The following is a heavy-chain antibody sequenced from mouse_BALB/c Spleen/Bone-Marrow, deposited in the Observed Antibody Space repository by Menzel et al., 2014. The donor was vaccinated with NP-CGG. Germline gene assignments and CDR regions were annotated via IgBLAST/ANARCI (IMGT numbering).Heavy chain of an antibody. D-gene: IGHD1-1*01. CDR2: IDPANGNT. J-gene: IGHJ4*01. V-gene: IGHV14-3*02. CDR1: FNIKDTY. Sequence: FNIKDTYMHWVKQRPEQGLEWIGRIDPANGNTKYDPKFQGKATITADTSSSTAYMQFNSLTSEDSAVYYCARHYGSSYGAMDYWGRGTSVTVSS. CDR3: ARHYGSSYGAMDY.